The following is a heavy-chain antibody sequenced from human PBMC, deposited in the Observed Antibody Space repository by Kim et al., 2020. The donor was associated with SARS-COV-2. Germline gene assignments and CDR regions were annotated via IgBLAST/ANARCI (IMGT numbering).Heavy chain of an antibody. V-gene: IGHV3-48*03. CDR3: AKRLTYYYDSSGYDAFDI. CDR2: ISTTGNTI. CDR1: RFIFSGYE. Sequence: GGSLRLSCAASRFIFSGYEMNWVRQAPGKGLEWVSYISTTGNTIYYADSVKGRFTISRDNAKNSLYLLMNNLRAEDTAVYYCAKRLTYYYDSSGYDAFDIWGQGTMVTVSS. D-gene: IGHD3-22*01. J-gene: IGHJ3*02.